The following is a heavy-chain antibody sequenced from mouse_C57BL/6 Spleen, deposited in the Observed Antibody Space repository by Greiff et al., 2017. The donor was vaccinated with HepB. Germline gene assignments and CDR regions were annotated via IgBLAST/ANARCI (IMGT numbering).Heavy chain of an antibody. D-gene: IGHD1-1*01. CDR2: ISSGSSTI. J-gene: IGHJ1*03. CDR3: ARDYYGSYWYFDV. V-gene: IGHV5-17*01. Sequence: EVKLMESGGGLVKPGGSLKLSCAASGFTFSDYGMHWVRQAPEKGLEWVAYISSGSSTIYYADTVKGRFTISRDNAKNTLFLQMTSLRSEDTAMYYCARDYYGSYWYFDVWGTRTTVTVSS. CDR1: GFTFSDYG.